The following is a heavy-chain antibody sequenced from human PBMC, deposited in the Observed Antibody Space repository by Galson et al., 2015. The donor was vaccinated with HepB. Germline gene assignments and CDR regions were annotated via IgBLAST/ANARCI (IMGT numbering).Heavy chain of an antibody. CDR1: GFTVSSNY. D-gene: IGHD5-18*01. J-gene: IGHJ4*02. Sequence: RLSCATSGFTVSSNYMSWVRQAPGKGLEWVSVIYSGGNTYYADSVKGRFTISRDNSKNTLYLQMNSLRAEDTAVYFCARLFAAMLDYWGQGTLVTVSS. CDR3: ARLFAAMLDY. V-gene: IGHV3-53*01. CDR2: IYSGGNT.